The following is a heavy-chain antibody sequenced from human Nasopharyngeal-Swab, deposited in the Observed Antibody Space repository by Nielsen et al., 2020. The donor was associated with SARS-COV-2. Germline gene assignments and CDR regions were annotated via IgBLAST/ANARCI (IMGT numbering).Heavy chain of an antibody. D-gene: IGHD3-22*01. V-gene: IGHV3-23*01. Sequence: WIRQPPGKGLEWVSAMSDGGGSTYYADSVKGRFTMSRDNSKNTLSLQMNSLRAEDTAVYYCAKDLWYYYDSSGSDYWGQGTLVTVSS. CDR2: MSDGGGST. CDR3: AKDLWYYYDSSGSDY. J-gene: IGHJ4*02.